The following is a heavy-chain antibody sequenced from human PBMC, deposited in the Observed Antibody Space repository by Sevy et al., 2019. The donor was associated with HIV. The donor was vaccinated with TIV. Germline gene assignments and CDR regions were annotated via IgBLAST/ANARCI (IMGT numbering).Heavy chain of an antibody. D-gene: IGHD3-10*01. J-gene: IGHJ3*02. Sequence: VGSLRLSCAASGFTFRSYGMHWVRQAPGKGLEWVAFTRYDGTTKYYADSVKGRFTISRDNSKNTVYLQMNSLRVEDTAVYYCAKGLGMVQGALLSDDIWGQGTMVTVSS. CDR1: GFTFRSYG. CDR3: AKGLGMVQGALLSDDI. V-gene: IGHV3-30*02. CDR2: TRYDGTTK.